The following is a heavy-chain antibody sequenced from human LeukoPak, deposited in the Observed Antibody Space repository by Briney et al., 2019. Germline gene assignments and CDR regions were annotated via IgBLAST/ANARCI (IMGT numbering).Heavy chain of an antibody. CDR2: ISAYNGNT. CDR3: ARGYYYDSSGYCNY. CDR1: GYTFTSYG. J-gene: IGHJ4*02. D-gene: IGHD3-22*01. V-gene: IGHV1-18*01. Sequence: ASVKVSCKASGYTFTSYGISWVRQAPGQGLEWMGWISAYNGNTNYAQKLQGRVTMTTDTSTSTAYMELRSLRSDDTAVYYCARGYYYDSSGYCNYWGQGTLVTVSS.